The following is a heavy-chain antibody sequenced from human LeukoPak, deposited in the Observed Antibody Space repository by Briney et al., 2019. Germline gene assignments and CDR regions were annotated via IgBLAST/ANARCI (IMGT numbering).Heavy chain of an antibody. V-gene: IGHV1-46*01. Sequence: ASVKVSCKASGYTFTRYYMHWVRQAPGQGLEWMGVINPSGGSTSYAQKFQGRVTTTRDTSTSTVYMELSSLRSEDTAVYYCARGGGGYDLDYWGQGTLVTVSS. CDR3: ARGGGGYDLDY. CDR2: INPSGGST. J-gene: IGHJ4*02. CDR1: GYTFTRYY. D-gene: IGHD5-12*01.